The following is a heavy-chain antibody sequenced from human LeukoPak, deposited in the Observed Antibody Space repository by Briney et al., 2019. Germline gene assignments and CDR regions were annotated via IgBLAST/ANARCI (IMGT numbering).Heavy chain of an antibody. Sequence: GGSLILSCEASGFTFSRYWMHWVRQAPGKGLVWVSRIKSDGKTNYADSVKGRFTISRDNAKNTVSLQMNSLRAEDTAVYYCARARTNWNHPYAGDYYYMDVWGKGTTVTVSS. CDR3: ARARTNWNHPYAGDYYYMDV. CDR2: IKSDGKT. J-gene: IGHJ6*03. CDR1: GFTFSRYW. D-gene: IGHD1-1*01. V-gene: IGHV3-74*01.